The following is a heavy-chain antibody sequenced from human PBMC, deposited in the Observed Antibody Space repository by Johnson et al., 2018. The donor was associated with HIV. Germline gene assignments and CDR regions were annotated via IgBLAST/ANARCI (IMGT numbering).Heavy chain of an antibody. CDR3: ARDVVPTGDGFVI. Sequence: QVQLVESGGDVVQPGTSLRLSCEASGLILSGYGLHWVRQAPGKGLEWVAVIWPDGSNRYYADSVKGRFTISRYNSKNTLHLQMGSLRAEDMAVYYCARDVVPTGDGFVIWGQGTMVTVSS. CDR1: GLILSGYG. V-gene: IGHV3-33*01. CDR2: IWPDGSNR. D-gene: IGHD2-21*01. J-gene: IGHJ3*02.